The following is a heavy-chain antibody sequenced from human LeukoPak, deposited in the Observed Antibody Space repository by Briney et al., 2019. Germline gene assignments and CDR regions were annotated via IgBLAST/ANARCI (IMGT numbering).Heavy chain of an antibody. CDR1: GGSISSSDNY. CDR2: IYYTGRT. CDR3: ARHVVWRLVNHYGMDV. D-gene: IGHD6-19*01. J-gene: IGHJ6*02. V-gene: IGHV4-39*07. Sequence: PSETLSLTCTVSGGSISSSDNYWGWIRQPPGKGLEWIVSIYYTGRTFYNPSLKSRVTISVDTSKNQFSLKLISVTAADTAVYYCARHVVWRLVNHYGMDVWGQGTTVTVSS.